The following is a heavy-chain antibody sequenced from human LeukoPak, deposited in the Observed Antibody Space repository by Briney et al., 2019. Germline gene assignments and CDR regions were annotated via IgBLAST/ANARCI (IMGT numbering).Heavy chain of an antibody. V-gene: IGHV3-23*01. CDR3: GRDVSDTVVVITHNFDF. D-gene: IGHD3-22*01. CDR1: GFTFSRYA. Sequence: GGSLRLSCAASGFTFSRYAMTWVRQAPGKGLEWVSAISGSGGSTYYADSVKGRFTISRDNSKNTLFLQMSSLRVEDTAVYYCGRDVSDTVVVITHNFDFWGQGTLVTVSS. J-gene: IGHJ4*02. CDR2: ISGSGGST.